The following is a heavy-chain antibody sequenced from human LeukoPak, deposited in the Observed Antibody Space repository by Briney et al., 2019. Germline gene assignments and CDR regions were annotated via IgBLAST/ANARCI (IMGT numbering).Heavy chain of an antibody. Sequence: SVKVSCKASGGTFSSYAISWVRQAPGQGLEWMGRIIAIFGTANYAQKFQGRVTITTDESTSTAYMELSSLRSEDTAVYYCATDPGLVAARPRGWFDPWGQGTLVTVSS. CDR1: GGTFSSYA. V-gene: IGHV1-69*05. CDR2: IIAIFGTA. D-gene: IGHD6-6*01. CDR3: ATDPGLVAARPRGWFDP. J-gene: IGHJ5*02.